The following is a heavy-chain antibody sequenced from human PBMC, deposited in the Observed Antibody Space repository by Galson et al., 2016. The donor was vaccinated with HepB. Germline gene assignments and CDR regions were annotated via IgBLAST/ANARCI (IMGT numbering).Heavy chain of an antibody. J-gene: IGHJ4*02. CDR1: GGSISSGHYY. CDR3: ARTGSDGILTGLTWAH. Sequence: SETLSLTCTVSGGSISSGHYYWSWIRQSPGRGLEWTAYMVYNGRNDYTPSLKSRVIISLDTSKNQVSLKLSSVTAADTAVYYCARTGSDGILTGLTWAHWGQGILVTVSS. CDR2: MVYNGRN. V-gene: IGHV4-30-4*02. D-gene: IGHD3-9*01.